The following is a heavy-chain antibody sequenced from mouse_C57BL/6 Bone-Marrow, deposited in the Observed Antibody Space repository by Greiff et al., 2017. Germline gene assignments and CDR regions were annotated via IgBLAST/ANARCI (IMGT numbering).Heavy chain of an antibody. Sequence: EVKLVESEGGLVQPGSSMKLSCTASGFTFSDYYMAWVRQVPEKGLEWVANINYDGSSTYYLDSLKGRFIISRDNAKNILYLQLSSLKSEDTATYYCARYAGYGSRYWYFDVWGTGTTVTVSS. CDR1: GFTFSDYY. CDR3: ARYAGYGSRYWYFDV. D-gene: IGHD1-1*01. CDR2: INYDGSST. V-gene: IGHV5-16*01. J-gene: IGHJ1*03.